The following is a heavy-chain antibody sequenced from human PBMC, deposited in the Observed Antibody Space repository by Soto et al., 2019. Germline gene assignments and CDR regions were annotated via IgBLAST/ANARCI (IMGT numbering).Heavy chain of an antibody. CDR2: ISSSSSYI. V-gene: IGHV3-21*01. D-gene: IGHD3-22*01. CDR1: GFTFSSYS. J-gene: IGHJ4*02. Sequence: NPGGSLRLSCAASGFTFSSYSMNWVRQAPGKGLEWVSSISSSSSYIYYADSVKGRFTISRDNAKNSLYLQMNSLRAEDTAVYYCARDITPLSSGYYDYWGQGTLVTVSS. CDR3: ARDITPLSSGYYDY.